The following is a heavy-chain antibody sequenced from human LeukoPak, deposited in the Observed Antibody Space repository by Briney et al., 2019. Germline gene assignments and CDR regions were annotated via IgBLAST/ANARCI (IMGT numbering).Heavy chain of an antibody. CDR2: IYYSGST. CDR3: AILTNRNDAFTI. J-gene: IGHJ3*02. CDR1: GDSFNSYY. Sequence: PSETLSLTCSVSGDSFNSYYWSWIRQPPGKGLEWIGYIYYSGSTNYNPSLKSRLTISVDTSKNQFSLKLTSVTTADTAVYYCAILTNRNDAFTIWGQGTMVTVSS. V-gene: IGHV4-59*01. D-gene: IGHD1-14*01.